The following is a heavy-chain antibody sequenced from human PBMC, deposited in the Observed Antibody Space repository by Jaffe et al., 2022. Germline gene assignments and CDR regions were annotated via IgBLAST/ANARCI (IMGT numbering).Heavy chain of an antibody. D-gene: IGHD3-22*01. CDR1: GGTFSSYA. J-gene: IGHJ4*02. V-gene: IGHV1-69*05. CDR2: IIPIFGTA. CDR3: ASNVNYYDSSGNRGYFDY. Sequence: QVQLVQSGAEVKKPGSSVKVSCKASGGTFSSYAISWVRQAPGQGLEWMGGIIPIFGTANYAQKFQGRVTITTDESTSTAYMELSSLRSEDTAVYYCASNVNYYDSSGNRGYFDYWGQGTLVTVSS.